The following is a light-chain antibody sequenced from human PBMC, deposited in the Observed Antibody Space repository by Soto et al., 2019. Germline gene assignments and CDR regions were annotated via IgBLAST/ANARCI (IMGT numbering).Light chain of an antibody. V-gene: IGKV3-20*01. CDR2: GAS. J-gene: IGKJ1*01. Sequence: EIVLTQSPGTLSLSPRERATLSCRASQSIGNNYLAWYQHKPGQAPRLLIYGASNRAPCIPDRFSGSGSGTDLTLTIRRLEPEDVGIYYCQQYAASPRTFGQGTQVEVK. CDR1: QSIGNNY. CDR3: QQYAASPRT.